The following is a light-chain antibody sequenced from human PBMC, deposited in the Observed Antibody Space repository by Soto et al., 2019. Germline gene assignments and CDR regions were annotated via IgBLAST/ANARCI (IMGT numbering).Light chain of an antibody. V-gene: IGLV1-44*01. CDR1: SSNIGINT. Sequence: QSVLTQPPSASGTPGQRVTISCSGGSSNIGINTVNWYQQLPGTAPKVLIHTDNERPSGVPDRFSGSKSGTSASLAINGLQSGDEADYYCCSYAGSSTFVFGTGTKVNV. CDR3: CSYAGSSTFV. J-gene: IGLJ1*01. CDR2: TDN.